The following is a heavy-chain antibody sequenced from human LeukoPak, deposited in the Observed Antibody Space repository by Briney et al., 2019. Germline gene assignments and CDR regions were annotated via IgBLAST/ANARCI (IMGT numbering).Heavy chain of an antibody. D-gene: IGHD3-22*01. J-gene: IGHJ4*02. CDR3: AVGDSSGYGTDY. CDR2: IYYSGST. Sequence: PSETLSLTCTVSGGSISSSSYYWGWIRQPPGKGLEWIGSIYYSGSTYYNPSLKSRVTISVDTFKNQFSLKLSSVTAADTAVYYCAVGDSSGYGTDYWGQGTLVTVSS. V-gene: IGHV4-39*07. CDR1: GGSISSSSYY.